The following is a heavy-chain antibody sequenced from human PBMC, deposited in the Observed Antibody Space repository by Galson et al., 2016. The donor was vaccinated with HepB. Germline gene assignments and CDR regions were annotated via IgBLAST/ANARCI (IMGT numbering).Heavy chain of an antibody. D-gene: IGHD1-26*01. V-gene: IGHV3-49*04. CDR2: IRSKAYSATT. Sequence: SLRLSCAASGFTFSGNAMHWVRQAPGKGLEWVGFIRSKAYSATTEYAASVKGRFIISRDDSNNIAYLQMNSLKSEDTAVYYCCREGPLAGWETLPLYFSYWGQGTVVSVSS. J-gene: IGHJ4*02. CDR3: CREGPLAGWETLPLYFSY. CDR1: GFTFSGNA.